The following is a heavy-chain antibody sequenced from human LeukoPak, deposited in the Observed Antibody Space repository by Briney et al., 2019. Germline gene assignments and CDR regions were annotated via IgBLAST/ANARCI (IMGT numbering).Heavy chain of an antibody. Sequence: GGSLRLSCAASGFTFSSYSMNWVRQAPGKGLEWVSSISSSSSYIYYADSVKGRFTISRDNSKNTLYLQMNSLRAEDTAVYYCAKGLCPQAWGQGTLVTVSS. CDR2: ISSSSSYI. CDR3: AKGLCPQA. J-gene: IGHJ5*02. V-gene: IGHV3-21*04. CDR1: GFTFSSYS.